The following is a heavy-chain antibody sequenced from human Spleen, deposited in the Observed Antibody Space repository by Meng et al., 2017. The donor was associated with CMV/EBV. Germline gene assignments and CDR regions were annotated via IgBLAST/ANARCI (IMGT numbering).Heavy chain of an antibody. CDR2: IYYSGST. CDR1: GGSISSSSYY. D-gene: IGHD6-13*01. J-gene: IGHJ4*02. CDR3: ARGRITTAGGKYYFDY. V-gene: IGHV4-39*07. Sequence: SETLSLTCTVSGGSISSSSYYWGWIRQPPGKGLEWIGSIYYSGSTYYNPSLKSRVTISVDTSKNQFSLKLSSVTAADTAVYYCARGRITTAGGKYYFDYWGQGTLVTVSS.